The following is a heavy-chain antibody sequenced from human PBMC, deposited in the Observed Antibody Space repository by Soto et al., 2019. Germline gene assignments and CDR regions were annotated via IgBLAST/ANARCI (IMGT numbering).Heavy chain of an antibody. D-gene: IGHD5-12*01. CDR3: AKELVATMRYNGMEV. CDR1: GFTFSSTA. J-gene: IGHJ6*02. CDR2: ISGNGGTT. V-gene: IGHV3-23*01. Sequence: PGESLKISCAASGFTFSSTAMSWVRQAPGKGLEWVSTISGNGGTTYYADAVKGRFTISRDNSKNTLFLQMNSLRVEDTAVYYCAKELVATMRYNGMEVWGQGTTVTVSS.